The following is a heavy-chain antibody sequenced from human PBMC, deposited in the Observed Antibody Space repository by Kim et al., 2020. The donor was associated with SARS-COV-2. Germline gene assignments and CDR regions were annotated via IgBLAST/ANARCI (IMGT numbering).Heavy chain of an antibody. J-gene: IGHJ4*02. D-gene: IGHD6-19*01. CDR2: IRTYNGIT. V-gene: IGHV1-18*04. CDR3: ASYSSSRHFDY. CDR1: GYIFSSYD. Sequence: ASVKVSCTASGYIFSSYDISWVRQAPGQGLEWMGRIRTYNGITNYVEDFQGRVTMTTDTSTNTVYMELVSLGSDDTAVYFCASYSSSRHFDYWGQGTLV.